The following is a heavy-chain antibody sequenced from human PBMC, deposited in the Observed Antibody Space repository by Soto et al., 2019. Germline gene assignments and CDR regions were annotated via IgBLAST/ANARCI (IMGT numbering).Heavy chain of an antibody. Sequence: SETLSLTCTVSGGSISSHYWSWVRQAPGKGLEWIGHIYYRGSTSYNPSLRSRSTISVDTSNNQFSLKLNSVTTADTAVYYCARDGREASGMDVWGQGTTVTV. CDR2: IYYRGST. CDR3: ARDGREASGMDV. D-gene: IGHD1-26*01. V-gene: IGHV4-59*11. J-gene: IGHJ6*02. CDR1: GGSISSHY.